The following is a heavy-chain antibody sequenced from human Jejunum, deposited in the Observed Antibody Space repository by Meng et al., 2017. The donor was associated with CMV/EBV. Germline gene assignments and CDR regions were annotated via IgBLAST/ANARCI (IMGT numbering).Heavy chain of an antibody. J-gene: IGHJ5*02. CDR1: AGPFSGYC. CDR2: IYTSGST. Sequence: VHLRESGPGLVKSSAVLSLACFVSAGPFSGYCWSWIRQPAGKGLEWIGRIYTSGSTHYNPSLKSRLTMSVDLAKNQISLKLSSVTAADTAVYYCARESGSYYWFDPWGQGTLVTVSS. D-gene: IGHD1-26*01. V-gene: IGHV4-4*07. CDR3: ARESGSYYWFDP.